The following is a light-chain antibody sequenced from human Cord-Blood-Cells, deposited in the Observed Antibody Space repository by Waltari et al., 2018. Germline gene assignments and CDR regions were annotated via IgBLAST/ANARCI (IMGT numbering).Light chain of an antibody. J-gene: IGKJ1*01. CDR3: QEYYSTPWT. V-gene: IGKV4-1*01. Sequence: DIVMTQPPDSLAVSLGEGATINCKFRPSVLYSSNHKNYLAWYQQKPGQPPKLLISWASTRESGVPDRFSGSGSGTDLTLTISSLQAEDGAVYYCQEYYSTPWTFGQGTKVEIK. CDR2: WAS. CDR1: PSVLYSSNHKNY.